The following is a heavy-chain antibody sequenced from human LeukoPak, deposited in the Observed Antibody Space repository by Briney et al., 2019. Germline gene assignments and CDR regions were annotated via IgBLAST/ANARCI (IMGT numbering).Heavy chain of an antibody. Sequence: TSSETLSLTCTVSGYSISSGYYWGWIRQPPGKGLEWIGSIYHSGSTYYNPSLKSRVTISVDTSKNQFSLKLSSVTAADTAVYFCAKTLWGLTLLSSDHWGQGTLVTVSS. CDR3: AKTLWGLTLLSSDH. CDR2: IYHSGST. J-gene: IGHJ4*02. CDR1: GYSISSGYY. V-gene: IGHV4-38-2*02. D-gene: IGHD3-16*01.